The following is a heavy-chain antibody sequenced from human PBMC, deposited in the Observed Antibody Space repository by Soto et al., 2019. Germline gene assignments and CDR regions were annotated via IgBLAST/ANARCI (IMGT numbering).Heavy chain of an antibody. D-gene: IGHD2-2*02. CDR2: IWYDGSNK. CDR3: ARDGRGCSTSCYTGLQAFDI. V-gene: IGHV3-33*01. Sequence: GESLKISCAASGFTFSSYGMHWVRQAPGKGLEWVAVIWYDGSNKYYADSVKGRFTISRDNSKNTLYLQMNSLRAEDTAVYYCARDGRGCSTSCYTGLQAFDIWGQGTMVTVSS. CDR1: GFTFSSYG. J-gene: IGHJ3*02.